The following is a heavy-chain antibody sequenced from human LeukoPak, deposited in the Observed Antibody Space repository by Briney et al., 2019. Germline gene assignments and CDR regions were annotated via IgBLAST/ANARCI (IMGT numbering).Heavy chain of an antibody. J-gene: IGHJ4*02. V-gene: IGHV4-59*01. CDR3: ARSYYHDSSGEHDY. CDR1: GGSISSYY. Sequence: KPSETLSLTCTVSGGSISSYYWSWIRQPPGKGLEWIGYIYYSGSTNYNPSLKSRVTISVDTSKNQFSLKLSSVTAADTAVYYRARSYYHDSSGEHDYWGQGTLVTVSS. CDR2: IYYSGST. D-gene: IGHD3-22*01.